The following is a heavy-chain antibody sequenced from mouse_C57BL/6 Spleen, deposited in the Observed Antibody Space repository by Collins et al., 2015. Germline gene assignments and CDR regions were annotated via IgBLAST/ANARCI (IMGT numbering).Heavy chain of an antibody. J-gene: IGHJ2*01. D-gene: IGHD1-1*01. CDR1: GYTFTSYW. CDR2: IHPNSGST. CDR3: ARSAVPPYYFDY. V-gene: IGHV1-64*01. Sequence: QVQLQQPGAELVKPGASVKLSCKASGYTFTSYWMHWVKQRPGQGLEWIGMIHPNSGSTNYNEKFKSKATLTVDKSSSTAYMQLSSLTSGDSAVYYCARSAVPPYYFDYWGQGTTLTVSS.